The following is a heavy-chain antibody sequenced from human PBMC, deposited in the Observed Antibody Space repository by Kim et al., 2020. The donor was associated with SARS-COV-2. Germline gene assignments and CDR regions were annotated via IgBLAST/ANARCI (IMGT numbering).Heavy chain of an antibody. CDR3: ARHGLGIFGVVITYFDY. Sequence: LQGRITISVDTSKNQFSLKLSSVTAADTAVYYCARHGLGIFGVVITYFDYWGQGTLVTVSS. V-gene: IGHV4-59*08. D-gene: IGHD3-3*01. J-gene: IGHJ4*02.